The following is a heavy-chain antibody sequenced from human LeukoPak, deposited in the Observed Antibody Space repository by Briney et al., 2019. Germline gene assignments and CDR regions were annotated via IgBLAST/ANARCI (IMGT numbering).Heavy chain of an antibody. CDR1: GFAFSSYA. V-gene: IGHV4-34*01. J-gene: IGHJ4*02. D-gene: IGHD3-10*01. Sequence: GSLRLSCAASGFAFSSYAMNWIRQPPGKGLEWIGEINHSGSTNYNPSLKSRVTISVDTPKNQFSLKLSSVTAADTAVYYCARRRTTMVRGVRVYFDYWGQGTLVTVSS. CDR3: ARRRTTMVRGVRVYFDY. CDR2: INHSGST.